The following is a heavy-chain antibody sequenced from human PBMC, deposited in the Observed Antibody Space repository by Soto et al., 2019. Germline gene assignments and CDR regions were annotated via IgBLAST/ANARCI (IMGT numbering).Heavy chain of an antibody. D-gene: IGHD2-21*02. Sequence: GGSLRLSCAASGFTFTSHSMNWLRQAPGKGLEWVSSIDYSGRHMFYTDSVKGRFTISRDNARNSLYLQMNNLRADDTAVYYCARERCPAGACFAAFDLWGQGTMVTVSS. J-gene: IGHJ3*01. CDR1: GFTFTSHS. CDR2: IDYSGRHM. CDR3: ARERCPAGACFAAFDL. V-gene: IGHV3-21*01.